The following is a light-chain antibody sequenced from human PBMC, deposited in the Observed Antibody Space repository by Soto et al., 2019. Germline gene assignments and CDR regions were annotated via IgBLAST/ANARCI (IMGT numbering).Light chain of an antibody. CDR3: QQYENLPT. Sequence: DIQMTQSPSSVSASVGDRVTITCRASQGISSWLAWYQQKPGRAPKLLIYDASNLEAGVPSRFRGSGSGTDFTFTISRLQPEDIATYYCQQYENLPTFGQGTKVDI. CDR2: DAS. V-gene: IGKV1-33*01. J-gene: IGKJ1*01. CDR1: QGISSW.